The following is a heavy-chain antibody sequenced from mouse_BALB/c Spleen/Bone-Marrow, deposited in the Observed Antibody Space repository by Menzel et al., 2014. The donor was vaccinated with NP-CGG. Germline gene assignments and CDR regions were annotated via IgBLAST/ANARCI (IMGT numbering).Heavy chain of an antibody. V-gene: IGHV2-6-7*01. CDR3: ARVGYVNYSYSFDY. CDR1: GFSLTGFG. CDR2: IWGDGNT. Sequence: VKLMESGPGLVAPSQSLSITCTVSGFSLTGFGVNWVRQPPGKGLEWLGIIWGDGNTDYTSALKSRLTISKDNSKSQVFLKMTSLQTDDTARYYCARVGYVNYSYSFDYWGQGTPLTVSS. J-gene: IGHJ2*01. D-gene: IGHD2-1*01.